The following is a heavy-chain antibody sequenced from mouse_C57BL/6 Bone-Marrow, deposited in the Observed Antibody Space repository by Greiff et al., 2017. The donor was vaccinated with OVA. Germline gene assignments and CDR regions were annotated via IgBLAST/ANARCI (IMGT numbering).Heavy chain of an antibody. CDR1: GFNIKGYY. Sequence: VQLQQSGAELVKPGASVKLSCTASGFNIKGYYMHWVKQRTEQGLEWIGRIDPEGGETKYAPKFQGKATITADTSSNTAYLQLSSLTSEDTAVYYGAQIYYCGRRNWYFDVWGTGTTVTVSS. J-gene: IGHJ1*03. V-gene: IGHV14-2*01. D-gene: IGHD1-1*01. CDR3: AQIYYCGRRNWYFDV. CDR2: IDPEGGET.